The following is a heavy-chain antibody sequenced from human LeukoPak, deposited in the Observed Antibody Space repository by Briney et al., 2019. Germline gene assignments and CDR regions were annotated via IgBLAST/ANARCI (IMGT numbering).Heavy chain of an antibody. V-gene: IGHV3-49*04. J-gene: IGHJ4*02. Sequence: PGGSLRLSCVASGFTFSSYAMHWVRQAPGKGLEWVGFIRSKAYGGTPEYAASVRGRFTISRDDSKSIAYLQMNSLKTEDTAMYYCTRIGTSGGEFDYWGQGTLVTVSS. CDR2: IRSKAYGGTP. D-gene: IGHD2-2*01. CDR3: TRIGTSGGEFDY. CDR1: GFTFSSYA.